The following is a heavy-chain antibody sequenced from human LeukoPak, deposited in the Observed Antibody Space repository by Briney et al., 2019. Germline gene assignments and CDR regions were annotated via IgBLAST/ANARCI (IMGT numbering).Heavy chain of an antibody. CDR2: IDTGGST. Sequence: PGGSLRLSCAASGFTVSSNYMSWVRQAPGKGLEWVSVIDTGGSTYYADSVKGRFTISRDNSKNTLYLQMNSLRAEDTAVYYCARDSGGVPAAILDYWGQGTLVTVSS. CDR1: GFTVSSNY. CDR3: ARDSGGVPAAILDY. J-gene: IGHJ4*02. V-gene: IGHV3-53*05. D-gene: IGHD2-2*01.